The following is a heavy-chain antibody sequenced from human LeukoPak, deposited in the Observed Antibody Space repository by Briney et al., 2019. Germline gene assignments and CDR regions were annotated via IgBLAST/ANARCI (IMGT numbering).Heavy chain of an antibody. CDR2: ITGSDGRT. CDR3: ARVSNGCNDY. Sequence: PGGSLRLSCAASGFTFGSYAMNWVRQAPGKGLEFVSSITGSDGRTYYADSLKGRFTVSRDNSKNTLYLQINSLRAEDTAVYYCARVSNGCNDYWGQGTLVTVSS. J-gene: IGHJ4*02. CDR1: GFTFGSYA. V-gene: IGHV3-23*01. D-gene: IGHD6-19*01.